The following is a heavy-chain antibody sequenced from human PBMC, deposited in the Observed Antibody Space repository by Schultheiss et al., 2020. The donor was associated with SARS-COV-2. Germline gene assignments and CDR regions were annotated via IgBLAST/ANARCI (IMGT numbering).Heavy chain of an antibody. D-gene: IGHD3-22*01. CDR3: ARGGYYDSSGYYYVSGMDV. CDR2: IGTAGDP. CDR1: GFTFSSYD. J-gene: IGHJ6*02. Sequence: GGSLRLSCAASGFTFSSYDMHWVRQATGKGLEWVSAIGTAGDPYYPDSVKGRLTISRDNSKNTLYLQVNSLRAEDTAVYYCARGGYYDSSGYYYVSGMDVWGQGTTVTVSS. V-gene: IGHV3-13*05.